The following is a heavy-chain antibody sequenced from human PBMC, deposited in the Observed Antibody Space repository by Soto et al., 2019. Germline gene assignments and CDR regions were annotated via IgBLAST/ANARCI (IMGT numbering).Heavy chain of an antibody. Sequence: SETLSLTCTVSGGSISSYYWSWIRQPPGKGLEWIGYIYYSGSTNYNPSLKSRVTISVDTSKNHFSLKLSSVTAADTAVYYCARRENYYGMDVWGQGTTVTVSS. D-gene: IGHD1-26*01. CDR2: IYYSGST. J-gene: IGHJ6*02. CDR1: GGSISSYY. CDR3: ARRENYYGMDV. V-gene: IGHV4-59*08.